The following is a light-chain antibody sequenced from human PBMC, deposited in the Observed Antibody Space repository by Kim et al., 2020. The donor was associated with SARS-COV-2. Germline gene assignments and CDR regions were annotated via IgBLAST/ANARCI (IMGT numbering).Light chain of an antibody. CDR1: NIGSKN. Sequence: SYELTQPLSVSVALGQTARITCGGNNIGSKNVHWYQQKPGQAPVLVIYRDSNRPSGIPERFSGSNSGDTATLTISIAQAGDEADYYCQVWDSSIVVFGGG. V-gene: IGLV3-9*01. CDR3: QVWDSSIVV. J-gene: IGLJ2*01. CDR2: RDS.